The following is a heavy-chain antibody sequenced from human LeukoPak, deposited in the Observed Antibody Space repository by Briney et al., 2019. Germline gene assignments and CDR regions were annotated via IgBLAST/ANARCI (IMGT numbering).Heavy chain of an antibody. CDR2: MNPNSGNT. CDR1: GGTFSSYA. J-gene: IGHJ3*02. Sequence: ASVKVSCKASGGTFSSYAINWVRQATGQGLEWMGWMNPNSGNTGYAQKFQGRVTITRNTSISTAYMELSSLRSEDTAVYYCARAPDDAFDIWGQGTMVTVSS. CDR3: ARAPDDAFDI. V-gene: IGHV1-8*03.